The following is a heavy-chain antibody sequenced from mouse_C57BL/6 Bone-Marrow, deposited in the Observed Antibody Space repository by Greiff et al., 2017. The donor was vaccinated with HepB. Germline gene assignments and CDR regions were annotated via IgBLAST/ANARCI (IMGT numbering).Heavy chain of an antibody. CDR1: GYTFTSYW. V-gene: IGHV1-69*01. CDR3: ERDYGSSSYYYAMDY. CDR2: IDPSDSYT. Sequence: QVQLQQPGAELVMPGASVKLSCKASGYTFTSYWMHWVKQRPGQGLEWIGEIDPSDSYTNYNQKFKGKSTLTVDKSSSPAYMQLSSLTSEDSAVYYCERDYGSSSYYYAMDYWGQGTSVTVSS. D-gene: IGHD1-1*01. J-gene: IGHJ4*01.